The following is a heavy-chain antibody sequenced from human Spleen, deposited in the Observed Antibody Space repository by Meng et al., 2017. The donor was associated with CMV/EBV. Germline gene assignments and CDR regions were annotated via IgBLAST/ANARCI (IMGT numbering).Heavy chain of an antibody. J-gene: IGHJ2*01. CDR3: AKTSCWGSCYILGNWYFDL. D-gene: IGHD1-26*01. CDR2: MNPNSGNT. Sequence: ASVKVSCKASGYTFTSYDINWVRQATGQGLEWMGWMNPNSGNTGYAQKFQGRVTITRNTSISTAYMELSSLRSEDTAVYYCAKTSCWGSCYILGNWYFDLWGRGTLVTVSS. CDR1: GYTFTSYD. V-gene: IGHV1-8*03.